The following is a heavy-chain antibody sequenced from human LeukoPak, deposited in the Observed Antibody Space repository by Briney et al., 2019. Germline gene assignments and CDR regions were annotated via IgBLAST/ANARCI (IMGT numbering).Heavy chain of an antibody. Sequence: GGSLRLSCAASGFTVSSNYMSWVRQAPGKGLEWVSVIYSGGSTYYADSVKGRFTISRDNSKNTLYLQMNSLRAEDTAVYYCARPGPYGSGSYYDYWGQGTLVTVSS. CDR1: GFTVSSNY. J-gene: IGHJ4*02. CDR3: ARPGPYGSGSYYDY. CDR2: IYSGGST. D-gene: IGHD3-10*01. V-gene: IGHV3-66*04.